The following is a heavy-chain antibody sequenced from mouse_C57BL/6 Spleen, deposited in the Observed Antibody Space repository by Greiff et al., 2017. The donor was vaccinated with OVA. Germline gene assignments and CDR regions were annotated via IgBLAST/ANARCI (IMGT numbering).Heavy chain of an antibody. CDR2: IYPGSGST. J-gene: IGHJ4*01. D-gene: IGHD1-1*01. CDR3: ARCSSYLYYARDY. CDR1: GYTFTSYW. V-gene: IGHV1-55*01. Sequence: QVQLQQPGAELVKPGASVKMSCKASGYTFTSYWITWVKQRPGQGLEWIGDIYPGSGSTNYNEKFKSKATLTVDTSSSTAYMQLSSLTSEDSAVYYCARCSSYLYYARDYWGQGTSVTVSS.